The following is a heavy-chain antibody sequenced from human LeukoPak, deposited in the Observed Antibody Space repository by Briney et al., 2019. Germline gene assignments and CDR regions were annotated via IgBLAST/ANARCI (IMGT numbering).Heavy chain of an antibody. CDR2: IIPILGIA. Sequence: GASVKVSCKASGGTFSSYAISWVRQAPGQGLEWMGRIIPILGIANYAQKFQGRVTITADKSTSTAYMELSSLRSEDTAVYYCARSGYSGYDYRGPFDYWGQGTLVTVSS. D-gene: IGHD5-12*01. CDR3: ARSGYSGYDYRGPFDY. CDR1: GGTFSSYA. V-gene: IGHV1-69*04. J-gene: IGHJ4*02.